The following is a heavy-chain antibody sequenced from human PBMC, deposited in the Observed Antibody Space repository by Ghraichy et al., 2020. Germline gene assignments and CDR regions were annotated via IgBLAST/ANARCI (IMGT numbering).Heavy chain of an antibody. Sequence: GGSLRLSCAASGFIFNNYGMHWVRQAPGKGPEWVAALSYDGSGQSYADSVTGRITISRDNSNNTLYLQMNSLGTEDTAIYFCAKGAYFDFYGLYVWGQGTTVTVSS. V-gene: IGHV3-30*18. CDR2: LSYDGSGQ. CDR3: AKGAYFDFYGLYV. CDR1: GFIFNNYG. D-gene: IGHD3-3*01. J-gene: IGHJ6*02.